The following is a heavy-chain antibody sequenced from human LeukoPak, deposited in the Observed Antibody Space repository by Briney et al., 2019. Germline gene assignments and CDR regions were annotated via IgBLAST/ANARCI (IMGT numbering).Heavy chain of an antibody. CDR3: ARGYLVGGRVSKYYMDV. CDR1: GYTFTSYD. Sequence: ASVKVSCKASGYTFTSYDINWVRQATGQGLEWMGWMNPNSGNTGYAQKFQGRVTITRNTSISTAYMELSSLRSEDTAVYYCARGYLVGGRVSKYYMDVWGKGTTVTVSS. CDR2: MNPNSGNT. D-gene: IGHD1-26*01. V-gene: IGHV1-8*03. J-gene: IGHJ6*03.